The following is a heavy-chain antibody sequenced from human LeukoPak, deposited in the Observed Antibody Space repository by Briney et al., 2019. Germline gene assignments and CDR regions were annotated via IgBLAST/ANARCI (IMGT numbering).Heavy chain of an antibody. V-gene: IGHV3-23*01. J-gene: IGHJ4*02. D-gene: IGHD1-26*01. Sequence: PGGSLRLSCADSGFTFSSYVMSWVRPAPGKGLEWVSAISGSGSSAYYADSVKGRFTISRDNSKNTLYLQMKSLRAEDTAVYYCAKDSSGNYSPAAFDFWGQGTLVTVSS. CDR1: GFTFSSYV. CDR2: ISGSGSSA. CDR3: AKDSSGNYSPAAFDF.